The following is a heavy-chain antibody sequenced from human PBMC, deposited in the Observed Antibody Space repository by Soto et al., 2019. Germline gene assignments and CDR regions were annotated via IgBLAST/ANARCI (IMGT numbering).Heavy chain of an antibody. V-gene: IGHV1-18*01. Sequence: QVHLVQSGAEVKKPGASVKVSCKGSGYAFTTYGITWVRQAPGQGLEGMGWISAHNGNTNYAQKLQGRVTVTRDTSTSTAYMELRSLRSDDTAVYYCARGRYGEYWGQGAVVTVSS. CDR1: GYAFTTYG. CDR2: ISAHNGNT. CDR3: ARGRYGEY. D-gene: IGHD3-10*01. J-gene: IGHJ4*02.